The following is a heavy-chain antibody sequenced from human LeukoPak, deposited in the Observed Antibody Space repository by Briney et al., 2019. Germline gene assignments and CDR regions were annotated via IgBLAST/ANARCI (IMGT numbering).Heavy chain of an antibody. D-gene: IGHD4-17*01. J-gene: IGHJ4*02. CDR1: GYTFTNFG. CDR2: ISPYNDHT. V-gene: IGHV1-18*01. Sequence: ASVKVSCTASGYTFTNFGISWERQAPGQGLEWMGWISPYNDHTNYAQKFLGRVTMTTDTSTTTAYLELWSLRSDDTALYYCARDLGATTVTPFDSWGQGTLVTVSS. CDR3: ARDLGATTVTPFDS.